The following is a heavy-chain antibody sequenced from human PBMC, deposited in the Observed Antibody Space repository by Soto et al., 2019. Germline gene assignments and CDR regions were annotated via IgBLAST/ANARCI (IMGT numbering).Heavy chain of an antibody. D-gene: IGHD2-15*01. V-gene: IGHV3-74*01. CDR2: ISGDGRTT. CDR1: GFSFSSHW. J-gene: IGHJ4*02. CDR3: ARGVPNCSSSSCYFDF. Sequence: PGGSLRLSCADSGFSFSSHWMNWVRQAPGKGLVWVSRISGDGRTTSHADSVKGRITISRDNAKNTLYLQMNSLRVEDTAVYYCARGVPNCSSSSCYFDFWGQGILVTVSS.